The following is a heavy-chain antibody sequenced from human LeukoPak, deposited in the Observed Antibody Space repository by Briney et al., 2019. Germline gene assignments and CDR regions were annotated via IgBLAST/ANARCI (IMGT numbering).Heavy chain of an antibody. Sequence: SETLSLTCTVSGGSFSVSYWSWIRQPPGKGLEGFGEILTRGSTNYSPSLRSRVTISVNKYKNQFSLKLSSVTAADTAVYYCGRDGRSGSDSYYMDVWGKGTTVTVSS. J-gene: IGHJ6*03. V-gene: IGHV4-4*07. CDR1: GGSFSVSY. D-gene: IGHD1-1*01. CDR3: GRDGRSGSDSYYMDV. CDR2: ILTRGST.